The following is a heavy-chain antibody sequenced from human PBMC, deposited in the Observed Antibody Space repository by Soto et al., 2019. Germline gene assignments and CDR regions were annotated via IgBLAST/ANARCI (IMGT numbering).Heavy chain of an antibody. D-gene: IGHD1-7*01. V-gene: IGHV4-34*01. CDR1: GGSFSGFY. J-gene: IGHJ5*02. Sequence: QVQLQQWGAGLLKPSETLSLTCAVYGGSFSGFYWSWIRQPPGKGLEWIGEINHSGSTNYNPSLKSRVTISVDTSKNQFSLKLSSVTAADTAVYYCARGSGITGTTNNWFDPWGQGTLVTVSS. CDR3: ARGSGITGTTNNWFDP. CDR2: INHSGST.